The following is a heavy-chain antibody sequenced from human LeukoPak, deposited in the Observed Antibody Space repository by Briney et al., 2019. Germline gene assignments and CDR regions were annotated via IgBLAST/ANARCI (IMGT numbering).Heavy chain of an antibody. CDR3: AAVANTGFDY. Sequence: PGGSLRLSCAASGFTFSRYWMHWVRQAPGKGLVWVSRINSDGSATTYADSVKGRFTISRDTSKNTLYLQMNSLRAEDTAVYYCAAVANTGFDYWGQGTLGTVSS. V-gene: IGHV3-74*01. CDR2: INSDGSAT. CDR1: GFTFSRYW. J-gene: IGHJ4*02. D-gene: IGHD6-19*01.